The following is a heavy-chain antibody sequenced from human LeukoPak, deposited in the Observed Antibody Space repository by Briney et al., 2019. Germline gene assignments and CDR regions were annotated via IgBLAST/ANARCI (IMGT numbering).Heavy chain of an antibody. V-gene: IGHV3-7*03. Sequence: GGSLRLSCAASGFALSSHWMTWVRQVPGRGPEWVANVNRDGSETYYLDSVKGRFTTSKDNAKNSLYLQMNSLRAEDTALYHCARNNGMDVWGQGTTVIVSS. CDR1: GFALSSHW. J-gene: IGHJ6*02. CDR3: ARNNGMDV. CDR2: VNRDGSET.